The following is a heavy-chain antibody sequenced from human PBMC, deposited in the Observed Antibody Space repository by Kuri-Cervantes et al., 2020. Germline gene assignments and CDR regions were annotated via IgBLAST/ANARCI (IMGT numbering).Heavy chain of an antibody. CDR2: ITSDSRYI. Sequence: LSLTCAASEFTFSFYGMNWVRQAPGKGLEWVSSITSDSRYIYYSDSVQGRFTISRDNAKNSLYLQMNSLRAEDTALYYCAKGILAAAGAPFDYWGQGTLVTVSS. CDR3: AKGILAAAGAPFDY. D-gene: IGHD6-13*01. J-gene: IGHJ4*02. V-gene: IGHV3-21*04. CDR1: EFTFSFYG.